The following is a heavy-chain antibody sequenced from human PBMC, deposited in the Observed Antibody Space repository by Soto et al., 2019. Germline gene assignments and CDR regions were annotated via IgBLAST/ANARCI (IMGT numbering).Heavy chain of an antibody. CDR2: IYYSGST. CDR1: GGSISSYY. J-gene: IGHJ4*02. Sequence: QVQLQESGPGLVKPSETLSLTCTVSGGSISSYYWSWIRQPPGKGLEWIGYIYYSGSTNYNPSLKSRVTISVNTSQNQFSLNLSSVTAAARAVYYWAGAPRGNSGYASCLAYWGQGTLVTVSP. V-gene: IGHV4-59*01. CDR3: AGAPRGNSGYASCLAY. D-gene: IGHD3-16*01.